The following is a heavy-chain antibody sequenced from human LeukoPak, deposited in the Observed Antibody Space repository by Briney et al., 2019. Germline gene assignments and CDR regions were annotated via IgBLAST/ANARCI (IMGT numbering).Heavy chain of an antibody. V-gene: IGHV3-21*01. Sequence: GGSLRLSCAASGSTFSSYRMNWVRQAPGKGLEWVSSISTSTNYIYYADSVKGRFTISRDNAKNSLYLEMNSLRAEDTALYYCARDGQRGGFDPWGQGTLVTVSS. CDR2: ISTSTNYI. CDR1: GSTFSSYR. J-gene: IGHJ5*02. CDR3: ARDGQRGGFDP. D-gene: IGHD6-25*01.